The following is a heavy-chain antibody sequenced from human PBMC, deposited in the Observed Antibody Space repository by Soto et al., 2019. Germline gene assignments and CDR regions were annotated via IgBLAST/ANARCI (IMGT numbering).Heavy chain of an antibody. J-gene: IGHJ4*02. CDR1: GYTFSSYA. V-gene: IGHV1-3*01. CDR3: ARDTGDGTFDF. Sequence: AAVKVSCKASGYTFSSYAMHWVRQAPGQRLEWMGWINAGYGNTKSSQKFQDRVTISRDTSASTAYMELTSLRSEDTAVYYCARDTGDGTFDFWGQGTLVTVSS. CDR2: INAGYGNT. D-gene: IGHD7-27*01.